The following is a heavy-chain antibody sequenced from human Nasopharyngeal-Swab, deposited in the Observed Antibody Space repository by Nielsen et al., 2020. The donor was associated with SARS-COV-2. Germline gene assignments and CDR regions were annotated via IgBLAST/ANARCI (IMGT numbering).Heavy chain of an antibody. CDR3: ARGGGVGYSSSWYYYYYGMDV. D-gene: IGHD6-13*01. V-gene: IGHV1-18*01. J-gene: IGHJ6*02. CDR2: INPYNGNT. Sequence: ASVKVSCKAFGYTFTNYAISWVRQAPGQGLEWMGWINPYNGNTNYAQKFQGRVTMTRDTSISTAYMELNRLRSDDTAVYYCARGGGVGYSSSWYYYYYGMDVWGQGTTVTVSS. CDR1: GYTFTNYA.